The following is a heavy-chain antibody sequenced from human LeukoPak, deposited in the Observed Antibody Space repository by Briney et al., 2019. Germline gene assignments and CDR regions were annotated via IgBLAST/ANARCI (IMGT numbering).Heavy chain of an antibody. CDR2: ISYDGSNK. CDR3: ASVSGKFYDILTGYYSY. CDR1: GFTFSSYA. J-gene: IGHJ4*02. Sequence: GRSLRLSCAASGFTFSSYAMHWVRQAPGKGLEWVAVISYDGSNKYYADSVKGRFTISRDNSKNTLYLQMNSLRAEDTAVYYCASVSGKFYDILTGYYSYWGQGTLVTVSS. D-gene: IGHD3-9*01. V-gene: IGHV3-30-3*01.